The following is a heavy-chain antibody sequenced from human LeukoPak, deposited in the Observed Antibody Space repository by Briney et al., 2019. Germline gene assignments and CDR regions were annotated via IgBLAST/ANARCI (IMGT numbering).Heavy chain of an antibody. J-gene: IGHJ4*02. CDR3: TGGPAGYPLI. V-gene: IGHV3-30-3*01. CDR2: ISHDGTNK. Sequence: PGGSLRLSCAASGFTVSSNYMNWVRQAPGKGLEWVAVISHDGTNKYYADSVKGRFTISRDNSKNTLYLQMNSLRAEDTAVYSRTGGPAGYPLIWGQGTLVIVSS. CDR1: GFTVSSNY. D-gene: IGHD6-25*01.